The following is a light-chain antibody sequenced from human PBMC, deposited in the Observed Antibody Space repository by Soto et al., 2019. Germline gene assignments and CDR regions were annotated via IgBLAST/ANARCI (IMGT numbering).Light chain of an antibody. Sequence: QSVLTQPASVSGSPGQSITISCTGTSSDLGGYNYVSWYQQYPGKAPKVMIYEVSKRPSGVSNRFSGSKSGNTASLTISGLRAEDEADYYCSSYAASRDVFFGGGTKLTVL. CDR2: EVS. CDR3: SSYAASRDVF. V-gene: IGLV2-14*01. J-gene: IGLJ2*01. CDR1: SSDLGGYNY.